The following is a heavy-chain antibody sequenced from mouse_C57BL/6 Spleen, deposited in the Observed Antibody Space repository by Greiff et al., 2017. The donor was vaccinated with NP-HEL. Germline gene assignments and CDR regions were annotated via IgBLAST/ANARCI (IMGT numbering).Heavy chain of an antibody. CDR3: TRRLDDEDYAMDY. CDR1: GYTFTDYE. Sequence: VQLQQSGAELVRPGASVTLSCKASGYTFTDYEMHWVKQTPVHGLEWIGAIDPETGGTAYNQKFKGKAILTADKSSSTAYMELRSLTSEDSAVYYCTRRLDDEDYAMDYWGQGTSVTVSS. V-gene: IGHV1-15*01. J-gene: IGHJ4*01. CDR2: IDPETGGT.